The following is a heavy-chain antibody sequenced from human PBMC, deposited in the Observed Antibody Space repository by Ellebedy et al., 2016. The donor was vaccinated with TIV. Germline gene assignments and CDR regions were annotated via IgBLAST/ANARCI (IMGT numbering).Heavy chain of an antibody. CDR1: GFDFSSEA. V-gene: IGHV3-30*04. CDR2: LSYDGSVK. D-gene: IGHD3-10*01. CDR3: ASEVFRGSWRPHNSNYYFAMDI. Sequence: PGGSLRLSCAASGFDFSSEAMHWVRQAPGKGLGWVALLSYDGSVKYYTASVRGRFTISRDQSRNTLYLEMSGLRPEDTAVYYCASEVFRGSWRPHNSNYYFAMDIWGQGTSVTVSS. J-gene: IGHJ6*02.